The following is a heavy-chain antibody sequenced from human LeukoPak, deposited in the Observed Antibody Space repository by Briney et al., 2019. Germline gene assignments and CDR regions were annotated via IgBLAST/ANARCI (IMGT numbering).Heavy chain of an antibody. D-gene: IGHD5-18*01. Sequence: SVKVSCKASGGTFSSYAISWVRQAPGQGLEWMGGIIPIFGTANYAQKFQGRVTITADTSTSTAYMELRSLRSDDTAVYYCARESAMALDAFDIWGQGTMVTVSS. CDR1: GGTFSSYA. CDR2: IIPIFGTA. J-gene: IGHJ3*02. V-gene: IGHV1-69*06. CDR3: ARESAMALDAFDI.